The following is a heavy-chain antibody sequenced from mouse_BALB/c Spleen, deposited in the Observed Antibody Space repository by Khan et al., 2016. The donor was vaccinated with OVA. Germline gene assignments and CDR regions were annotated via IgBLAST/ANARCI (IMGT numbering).Heavy chain of an antibody. J-gene: IGHJ4*01. D-gene: IGHD1-1*01. V-gene: IGHV3-2*02. Sequence: EVQLQESGPGLVKPSQSLSLTCTVTGYSITSNYAWNWIRQFPGNKLEWMGYISYSSSTSYNPSLKSRISITRDTSKNQFFLQLSSVTTEDTATYYCARGNYYGYAMDYWGQGTSVTVSS. CDR3: ARGNYYGYAMDY. CDR2: ISYSSST. CDR1: GYSITSNYA.